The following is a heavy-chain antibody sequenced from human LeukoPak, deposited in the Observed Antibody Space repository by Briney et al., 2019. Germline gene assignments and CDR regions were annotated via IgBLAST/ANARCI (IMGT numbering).Heavy chain of an antibody. V-gene: IGHV3-21*01. CDR2: ISSSSSYM. CDR3: ARDYTYYDSSGYYPEGEVDAFDI. Sequence: KAGGSLRLSCEASGFTFSSYSMNWVRQAPGKGLEWVSSISSSSSYMYYADSVKGRFTISRDNAKNSLYLQMNSLRAEDTAVYYCARDYTYYDSSGYYPEGEVDAFDIWGQGTMVTVSS. D-gene: IGHD3-22*01. J-gene: IGHJ3*02. CDR1: GFTFSSYS.